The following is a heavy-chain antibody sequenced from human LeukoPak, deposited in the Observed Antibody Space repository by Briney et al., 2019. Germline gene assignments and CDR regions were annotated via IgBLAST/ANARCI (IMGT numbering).Heavy chain of an antibody. J-gene: IGHJ4*02. CDR1: GFTSNTHW. V-gene: IGHV3-7*03. CDR2: IKRDGRDT. CDR3: ATSEGY. Sequence: PGGSLRLSCAASGFTSNTHWMSWVRPAPGEGLEWAANIKRDGRDTYYVDSVKGRFTISRDNAKNSLNLQMNSLRAEDTAMYYCATSEGYWGQGTLVTVSS.